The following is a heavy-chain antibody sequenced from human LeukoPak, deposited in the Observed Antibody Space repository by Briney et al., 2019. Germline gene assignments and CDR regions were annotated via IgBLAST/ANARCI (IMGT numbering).Heavy chain of an antibody. Sequence: SQTLSLTCTVSGGSISSGDYYWSWIRQPPGKGLEWIGYIYYSGSTYYNPSLKSRVTISVDTSKNQFSLKLSPATAADTAVYYCARGSNYYDSSGYYIPDFDYWGQGTLVTVSS. D-gene: IGHD3-22*01. J-gene: IGHJ4*02. CDR2: IYYSGST. V-gene: IGHV4-30-4*08. CDR3: ARGSNYYDSSGYYIPDFDY. CDR1: GGSISSGDYY.